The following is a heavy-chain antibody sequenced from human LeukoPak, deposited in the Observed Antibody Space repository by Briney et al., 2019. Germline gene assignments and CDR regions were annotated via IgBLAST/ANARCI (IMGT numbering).Heavy chain of an antibody. CDR3: ARHTTMVRGVMENDY. CDR2: ISAYNGNT. CDR1: GYTFTSYG. V-gene: IGHV1-18*01. D-gene: IGHD3-10*01. Sequence: ASVKVSCKASGYTFTSYGISWVRQVPGQGLEWMGWISAYNGNTNYAQKLQGRVTMTTDTSTSTAYMELRSLRSDDTAVYYCARHTTMVRGVMENDYWGQGTLVTVSS. J-gene: IGHJ4*02.